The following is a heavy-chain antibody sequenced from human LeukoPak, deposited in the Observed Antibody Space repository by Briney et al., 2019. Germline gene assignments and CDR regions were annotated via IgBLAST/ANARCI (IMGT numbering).Heavy chain of an antibody. D-gene: IGHD1-14*01. CDR3: AVAGEPYYYYGMDV. Sequence: GASMKVCCKASGYTFTSYGISWVRQAPGQGLEWMGWISAYNGNTNYAQKLQGRVTMTTDTSTSTAYMELRSLRSDDTAVYYCAVAGEPYYYYGMDVWGQGTTVTVSS. CDR1: GYTFTSYG. V-gene: IGHV1-18*01. CDR2: ISAYNGNT. J-gene: IGHJ6*02.